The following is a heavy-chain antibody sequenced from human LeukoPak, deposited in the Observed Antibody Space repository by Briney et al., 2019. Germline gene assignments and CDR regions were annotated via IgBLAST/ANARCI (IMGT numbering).Heavy chain of an antibody. V-gene: IGHV1-2*02. CDR2: INCNTGGA. J-gene: IGHJ6*02. Sequence: APVKVSCKASGYTFTGYYIYWVRQAPGQGLEWMGWINCNTGGADYAQKFQGRVTMTRDTSITTVYMELSSLRSDDTAVYYCARSGYYYGLDVWGQGTTVTVSS. CDR3: ARSGYYYGLDV. CDR1: GYTFTGYY.